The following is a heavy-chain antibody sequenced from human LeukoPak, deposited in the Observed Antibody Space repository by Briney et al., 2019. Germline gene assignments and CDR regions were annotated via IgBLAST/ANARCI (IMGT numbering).Heavy chain of an antibody. J-gene: IGHJ6*02. CDR3: ARGSSIYCSGGSCYYGMDV. Sequence: SETLSLTCAVYGGSFSGYYWSWTRQPPGKGLEWIGEINHSGSTNYNPSLKSRVTISVDTSKNQFSLKLSSVTAADTAVYYCARGSSIYCSGGSCYYGMDVWGQGTTVTVSS. D-gene: IGHD2-15*01. CDR1: GGSFSGYY. CDR2: INHSGST. V-gene: IGHV4-34*01.